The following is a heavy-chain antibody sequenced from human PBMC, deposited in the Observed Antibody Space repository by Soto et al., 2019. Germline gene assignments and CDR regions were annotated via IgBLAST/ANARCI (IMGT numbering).Heavy chain of an antibody. CDR1: GFSFSTSI. D-gene: IGHD3-9*01. CDR3: SSGIASTGLLTFDV. CDR2: ISSTSSNI. Sequence: PGGSLRLSCVASGFSFSTSIMHWVRQAPGKGLEWIATISSTSSNIYYAGSVKGRFSISRDNPKNSLFLQMNSLGTEDMAVYYCSSGIASTGLLTFDVWGQGTMVTVSS. V-gene: IGHV3-21*04. J-gene: IGHJ3*01.